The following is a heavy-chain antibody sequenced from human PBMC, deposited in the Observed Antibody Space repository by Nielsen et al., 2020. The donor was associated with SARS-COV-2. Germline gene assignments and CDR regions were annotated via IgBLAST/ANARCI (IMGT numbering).Heavy chain of an antibody. Sequence: GESLKISCAASGFTFSSYWMSWVRQAPGKGLEWVSGINWNGGSTGYADSVKGRFTISRDNAKNSLYLQMNSLRAEDTALYHCARVGGYGLLWFGELLSWGQGTLVTVSS. CDR1: GFTFSSYW. J-gene: IGHJ5*02. D-gene: IGHD3-10*01. V-gene: IGHV3-20*01. CDR2: INWNGGST. CDR3: ARVGGYGLLWFGELLS.